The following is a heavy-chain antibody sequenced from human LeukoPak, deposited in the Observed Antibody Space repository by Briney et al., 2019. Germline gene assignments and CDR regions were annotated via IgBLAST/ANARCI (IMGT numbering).Heavy chain of an antibody. D-gene: IGHD1-20*01. CDR3: ASRAPRDNFNRYLPIDY. Sequence: SETLSLTCAVAGASISNSNWWTWVRQSPGKGLEWIGEIYHSGSTNYKPPLKSRATISVDKSKNQFSLKLSSVTAADTAVYYCASRAPRDNFNRYLPIDYWGQGTLVTVSS. J-gene: IGHJ4*02. CDR1: GASISNSNW. CDR2: IYHSGST. V-gene: IGHV4-4*02.